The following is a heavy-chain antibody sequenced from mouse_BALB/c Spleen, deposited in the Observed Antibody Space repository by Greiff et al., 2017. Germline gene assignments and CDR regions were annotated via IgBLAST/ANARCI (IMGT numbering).Heavy chain of an antibody. V-gene: IGHV5-17*02. CDR1: GFTFSSFG. D-gene: IGHD2-10*02. Sequence: EVKLVESGGGLVQPGGSRKLSCAASGFTFSSFGMHWVRQAPEKGLEWVAYISSGSSTIYYADTVKGRFTISRDNPKNTLFLQMTSLRSEDTAMYYCARGKYGNYVGIAYWGQGTLVTVSA. CDR2: ISSGSSTI. J-gene: IGHJ3*01. CDR3: ARGKYGNYVGIAY.